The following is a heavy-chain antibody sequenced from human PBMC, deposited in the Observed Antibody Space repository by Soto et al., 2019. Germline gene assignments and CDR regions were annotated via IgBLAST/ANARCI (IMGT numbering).Heavy chain of an antibody. CDR2: IIPIFGTA. CDR1: GGTFSSYA. D-gene: IGHD3-3*01. J-gene: IGHJ4*02. V-gene: IGHV1-69*01. Sequence: QVQLVQSGAEVKKPGSSVKVSCKASGGTFSSYAISWVRQAPGQGLEWMGGIIPIFGTANYAQKFQGRVTITADDSKSTAYMELSSQGSEDTAVYYCARVLFGGSGYWLELYFYYWGQGTLVNVSS. CDR3: ARVLFGGSGYWLELYFYY.